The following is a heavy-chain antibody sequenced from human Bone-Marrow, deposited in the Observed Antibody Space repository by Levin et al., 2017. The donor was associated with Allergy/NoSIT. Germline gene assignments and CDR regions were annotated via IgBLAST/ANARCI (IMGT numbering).Heavy chain of an antibody. Sequence: GGSLRLSCAASGFTFSSYWMSWVRQAPGKGLEWVANIKQDGSEKYYVDSVKGRFTISRDNAKNSLYLQMNSLRAEDTAVYYCARYSLAVTGYSYFDYWGQGTLVTVSS. V-gene: IGHV3-7*01. CDR1: GFTFSSYW. CDR2: IKQDGSEK. J-gene: IGHJ4*02. D-gene: IGHD3-9*01. CDR3: ARYSLAVTGYSYFDY.